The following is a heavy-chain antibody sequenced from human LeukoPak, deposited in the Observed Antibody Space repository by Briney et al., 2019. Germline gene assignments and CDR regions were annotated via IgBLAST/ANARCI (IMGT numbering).Heavy chain of an antibody. CDR1: GYSISSGYY. V-gene: IGHV4-38-2*02. Sequence: PSETLSLTCTVSGYSISSGYYWGWIRQPPGKEMEWIGSIYHSGSTYYNPSLKSRVTISVDTSKNQFSLKLSSVTASDTAVYYCASRIMGGSGSQSGAFDIWGQGTMVTVSS. D-gene: IGHD3-10*01. CDR3: ASRIMGGSGSQSGAFDI. J-gene: IGHJ3*02. CDR2: IYHSGST.